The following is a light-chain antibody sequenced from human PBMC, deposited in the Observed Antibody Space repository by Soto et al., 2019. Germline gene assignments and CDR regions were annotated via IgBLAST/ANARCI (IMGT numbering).Light chain of an antibody. J-gene: IGLJ1*01. CDR3: TAYTNAATFV. CDR2: EVN. CDR1: SSDVGAYNF. Sequence: QSVLTQPASVSGSPGQSITLSCTGTSSDVGAYNFVSWYQQRPGKAPQLMISEVNKRPSGLSDRFSGSKSGNTASLTISGLQAEDEADYCCTAYTNAATFVFGTGTKVTVL. V-gene: IGLV2-14*01.